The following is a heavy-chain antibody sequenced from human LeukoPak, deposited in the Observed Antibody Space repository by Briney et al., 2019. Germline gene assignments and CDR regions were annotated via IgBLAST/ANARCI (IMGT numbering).Heavy chain of an antibody. Sequence: ASVKVSCKASGYTFTSYGISWVRQAPGQGLEWMGWISAYNGNTNYAQKLQGRVTMAIDTSTSTAYMELRSLRSDDTAVYYCARVMYYDSSGYPPFDYWGQGTLVTVSS. V-gene: IGHV1-18*01. CDR2: ISAYNGNT. CDR3: ARVMYYDSSGYPPFDY. CDR1: GYTFTSYG. J-gene: IGHJ4*02. D-gene: IGHD3-22*01.